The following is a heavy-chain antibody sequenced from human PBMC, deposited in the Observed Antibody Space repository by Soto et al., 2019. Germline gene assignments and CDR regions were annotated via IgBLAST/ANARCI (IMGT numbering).Heavy chain of an antibody. CDR1: GYSFTSYW. CDR2: IYPGDSDT. V-gene: IGHV5-51*01. D-gene: IGHD2-21*02. CDR3: ARLRGGDARNDAFDI. J-gene: IGHJ3*02. Sequence: KGSGYSFTSYWIGWVRQMPGKGLEWMGIIYPGDSDTRYSPSFQGQVTISADKSISTAYLQWSSLKASDTAMYYCARLRGGDARNDAFDIWGQGTMVTVSS.